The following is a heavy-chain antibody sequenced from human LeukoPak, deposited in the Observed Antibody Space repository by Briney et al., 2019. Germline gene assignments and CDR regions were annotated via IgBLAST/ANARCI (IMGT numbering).Heavy chain of an antibody. Sequence: SETLSLTCTVSGGSISSYYWSWIRQSPGKGLEWIGEINHGGSTTYNPSLQSRVTGSVDTSKNQFSLKLSSVTAADTAVYYCARSMLRGVLPYWGQGTLVTVSS. CDR2: INHGGST. CDR1: GGSISSYY. CDR3: ARSMLRGVLPY. D-gene: IGHD3-10*01. J-gene: IGHJ4*02. V-gene: IGHV4-34*01.